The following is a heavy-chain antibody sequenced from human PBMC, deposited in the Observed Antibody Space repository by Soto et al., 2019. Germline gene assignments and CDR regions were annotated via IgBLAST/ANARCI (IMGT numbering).Heavy chain of an antibody. CDR1: GGSISSGGYS. V-gene: IGHV4-30-2*01. CDR3: ARVPDS. J-gene: IGHJ4*02. Sequence: QLQLQESGSGLVKPSQTLSLTCAVSGGSISSGGYSWSWIRQPPGKGLEWIGYMYHSGSTFYNPSLHSRVTLSTGRSKNPFSLKLSSATAADTAVYSCARVPDSWGQGILVTVSS. CDR2: MYHSGST. D-gene: IGHD2-2*01.